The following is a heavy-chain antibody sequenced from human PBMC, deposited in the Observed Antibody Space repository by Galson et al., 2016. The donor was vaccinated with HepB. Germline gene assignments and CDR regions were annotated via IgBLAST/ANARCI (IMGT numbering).Heavy chain of an antibody. V-gene: IGHV3-7*03. CDR1: GFTFSRSW. CDR3: ARDRGGTYSNCFDY. CDR2: IKQDGSEK. Sequence: LRLSCAASGFTFSRSWMSWVRQAPGKGLEWVANIKQDGSEKYHVDSVKGRFTISRDNAKNSLYLQINSLSAEDTAVYYCARDRGGTYSNCFDYWGQGTLVTVSS. J-gene: IGHJ4*02. D-gene: IGHD1-26*01.